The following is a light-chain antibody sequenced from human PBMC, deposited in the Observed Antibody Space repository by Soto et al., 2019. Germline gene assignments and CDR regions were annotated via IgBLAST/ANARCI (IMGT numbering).Light chain of an antibody. V-gene: IGKV1-17*01. CDR2: EAS. Sequence: DIQMTQSPSSLSASVGDRVTITCRASQDVRDDLGWYQQTPGKAPERLIYEASTLHRGVPSRFSGSGYGTEFTLTISSLQPEDFATYYCLQYSSYPWTFGQGTNVEIK. CDR1: QDVRDD. J-gene: IGKJ1*01. CDR3: LQYSSYPWT.